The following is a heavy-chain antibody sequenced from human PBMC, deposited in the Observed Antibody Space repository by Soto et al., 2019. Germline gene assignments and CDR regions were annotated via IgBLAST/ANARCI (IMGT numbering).Heavy chain of an antibody. CDR3: ARGSIAAAACTGDY. V-gene: IGHV1-3*01. Sequence: ASVKVSCKASGYTFTSYVMHWVRQAPGQRLEWMGWINAGNGNTKYSQKFQVRVTITRDTSASTAYMELSSLRSEDTAVYYCARGSIAAAACTGDYWGQGTLVNVP. D-gene: IGHD6-13*01. CDR1: GYTFTSYV. CDR2: INAGNGNT. J-gene: IGHJ4*02.